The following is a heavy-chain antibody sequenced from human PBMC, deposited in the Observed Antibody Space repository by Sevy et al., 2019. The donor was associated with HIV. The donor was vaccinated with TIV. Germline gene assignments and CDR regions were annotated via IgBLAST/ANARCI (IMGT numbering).Heavy chain of an antibody. CDR1: GYTFSGYS. J-gene: IGHJ4*02. V-gene: IGHV1-18*01. Sequence: GESLKISCKASGYTFSGYSISWVRQAPGQGLEWMGWMNTYNGNTKYAQKVQGRVTMTTDTSTSTAYMELRGLRSDDTAVYYCARDTREKSFDYWGQGTLVTVSS. CDR3: ARDTREKSFDY. CDR2: MNTYNGNT.